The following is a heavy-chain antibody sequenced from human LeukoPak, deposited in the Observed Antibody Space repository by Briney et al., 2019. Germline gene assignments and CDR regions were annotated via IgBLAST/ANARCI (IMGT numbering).Heavy chain of an antibody. D-gene: IGHD1-14*01. CDR1: GGSLSGYS. J-gene: IGHJ3*02. CDR3: ARSQPDWAAPGFDN. Sequence: SETPSLTCTVYGGSLSGYSWSWIRQSPGTGLEWIGEINQSGSTKYNPSLKSRVTMSVETSKKQVSLKLTSVTAADTAVYFCARSQPDWAAPGFDNWGQGTLVSVST. V-gene: IGHV4-34*01. CDR2: INQSGST.